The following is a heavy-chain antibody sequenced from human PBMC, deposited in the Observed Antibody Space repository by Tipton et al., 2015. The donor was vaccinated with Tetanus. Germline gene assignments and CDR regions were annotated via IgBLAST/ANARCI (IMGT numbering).Heavy chain of an antibody. J-gene: IGHJ5*02. V-gene: IGHV4-31*03. CDR1: GGSIRSGGYY. CDR2: IYYTGNT. D-gene: IGHD2-8*01. Sequence: LRLSCTVSGGSIRSGGYYWTWIRQHPERGLEWIGYIYYTGNTYYNPSLKSRVTISVDTSKNQFSLKLTSLTAAGTAVYYCARRLIQNWFAPWGQGTLVTVSS. CDR3: ARRLIQNWFAP.